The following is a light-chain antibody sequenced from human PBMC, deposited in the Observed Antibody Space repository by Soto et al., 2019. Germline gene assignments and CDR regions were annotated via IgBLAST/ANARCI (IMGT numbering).Light chain of an antibody. V-gene: IGLV6-57*04. CDR2: EDN. CDR1: SGSIASNY. CDR3: QSYHSGNVV. J-gene: IGLJ2*01. Sequence: FMLTQPHSVSESPGKTVTISCTSSSGSIASNYVQWYQQRPGSAPTPVIYEDNERPSGFPDRFSGSIDSSSNSASLTISGLKTDDEADYYCQSYHSGNVVFGGGTKLTVL.